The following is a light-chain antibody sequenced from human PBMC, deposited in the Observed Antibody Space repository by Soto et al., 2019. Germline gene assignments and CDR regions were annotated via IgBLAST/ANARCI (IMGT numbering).Light chain of an antibody. V-gene: IGKV3-11*01. J-gene: IGKJ5*01. CDR3: QQRSNWTPVT. Sequence: EIVLTQSPATLSLSPVERATLSCRASQSVSSYLAWYQQKPGQAPRLLIYDASNRATGIPARFSGSGSGTDFTLTMSSLEPEDFAVSYCQQRSNWTPVTLGQGTRLEIK. CDR2: DAS. CDR1: QSVSSY.